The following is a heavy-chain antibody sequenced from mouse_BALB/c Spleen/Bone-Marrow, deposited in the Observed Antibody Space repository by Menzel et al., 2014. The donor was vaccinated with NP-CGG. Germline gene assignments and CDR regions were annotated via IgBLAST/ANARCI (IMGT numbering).Heavy chain of an antibody. V-gene: IGHV1-69*01. CDR1: GYTFTDYW. D-gene: IGHD2-4*01. J-gene: IGHJ4*01. Sequence: GAELVMPGASVKMSCKASGYTFTDYWMHWVKQRPGQGLEWIGAIDTSDSYTSYNQKFKGKATLTVDGSSSTAYMQPSSLTSEDSAVYYCARKYDYYYAMDYWGQGTSVTVSS. CDR2: IDTSDSYT. CDR3: ARKYDYYYAMDY.